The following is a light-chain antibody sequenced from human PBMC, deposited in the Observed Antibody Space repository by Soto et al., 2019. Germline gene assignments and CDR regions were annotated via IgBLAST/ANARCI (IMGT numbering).Light chain of an antibody. J-gene: IGLJ1*01. CDR1: KLGDKY. CDR2: QDS. Sequence: SYELTQPPSVSVSPGQTASITCSGDKLGDKYACWYQQKPGQSPVLVIYQDSKRPSGIPERFSGSNSGNTATLTISGTQAMDEADYYCQAWDSSTGGIVFGTGTTLTVL. V-gene: IGLV3-1*01. CDR3: QAWDSSTGGIV.